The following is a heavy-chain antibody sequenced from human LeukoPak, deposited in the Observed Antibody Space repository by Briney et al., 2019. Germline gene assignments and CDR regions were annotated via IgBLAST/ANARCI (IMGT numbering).Heavy chain of an antibody. J-gene: IGHJ4*02. D-gene: IGHD3-22*01. V-gene: IGHV3-30*02. CDR3: AKGRLGYYDSSGYYYGGIDY. Sequence: GGSLRLSCAASGFTFSSYSMNWVRQAPGKGLEWVAFIRYDGSNKYYADSVKGRFTISRDNSKNTLYLQMNSLRAEDTAVYYCAKGRLGYYDSSGYYYGGIDYWGQGTLVTVSS. CDR1: GFTFSSYS. CDR2: IRYDGSNK.